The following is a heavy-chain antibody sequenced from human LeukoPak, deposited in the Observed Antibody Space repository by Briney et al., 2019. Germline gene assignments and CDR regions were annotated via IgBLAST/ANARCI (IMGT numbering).Heavy chain of an antibody. CDR3: ARLYMTTVTMGYYYYYYYMDV. J-gene: IGHJ6*03. Sequence: SQTLSLTCTVSGGSISSGGYYWSWIRQPPGKGLERIGYIYHSGSTYYNPSLKSRVTISVDTSKNQFSLKLSSVTAADTAVYYCARLYMTTVTMGYYYYYYYMDVWGKGTTVTVSS. CDR1: GGSISSGGYY. D-gene: IGHD4-11*01. CDR2: IYHSGST. V-gene: IGHV4-30-2*01.